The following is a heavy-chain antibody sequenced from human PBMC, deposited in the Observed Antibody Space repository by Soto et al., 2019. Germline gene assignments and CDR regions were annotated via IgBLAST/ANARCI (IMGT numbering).Heavy chain of an antibody. V-gene: IGHV3-33*01. J-gene: IGHJ4*02. D-gene: IGHD3-22*01. CDR2: IWYDGSNK. CDR1: GFTFSSYG. CDR3: ARDPTMIDHTLDY. Sequence: GGSLRLSCAASGFTFSSYGMHWVRQAPGKGLEWVAVIWYDGSNKYYADSVKGRFTISRDNSKNTLYLQMNSLRAEDTAVYYCARDPTMIDHTLDYWGQGTLVTVSS.